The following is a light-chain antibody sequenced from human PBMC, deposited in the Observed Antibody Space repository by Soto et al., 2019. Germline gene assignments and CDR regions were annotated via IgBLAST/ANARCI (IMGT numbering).Light chain of an antibody. CDR3: LQEYTYPRT. CDR1: QGVSRK. CDR2: GAS. V-gene: IGKV3-15*01. Sequence: LSVHPGERVAFSCRASQGVSRKLAWYQHKPGQAPRLLISGASTGATGIPARFSGSGSGTEFTLTITSLHPEHIAIYYCLQEYTYPRTFGGRTKV. J-gene: IGKJ4*01.